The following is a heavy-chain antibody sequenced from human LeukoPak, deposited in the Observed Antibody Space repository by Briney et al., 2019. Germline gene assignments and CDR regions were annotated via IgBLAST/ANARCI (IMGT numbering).Heavy chain of an antibody. CDR2: IRYDGSNK. CDR3: ARDRNTAMHY. CDR1: GFTFSSYG. J-gene: IGHJ4*02. Sequence: GGSLRLSCAASGFTFSSYGMHWVRQAPGKGLEWVAFIRYDGSNKYYADSVKGRFTISRDNAKNTLYLQMNSLRAEDTAVYYCARDRNTAMHYWGQGTLVTVSS. D-gene: IGHD5-18*01. V-gene: IGHV3-30*02.